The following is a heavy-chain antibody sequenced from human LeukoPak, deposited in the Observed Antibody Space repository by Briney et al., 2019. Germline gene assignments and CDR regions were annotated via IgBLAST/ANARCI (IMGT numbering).Heavy chain of an antibody. D-gene: IGHD3-9*01. CDR3: ARDRGADILTGYSSGDY. V-gene: IGHV3-30-3*01. Sequence: GGSLRLSCAASGFTFSNYSMHWVRQAPGKGLEWVAVISYDGSNKYYADSVKGRFTISRDNSKNTLYLQMNSLRAEDTAFYFCARDRGADILTGYSSGDYCGQGILVTVSS. CDR1: GFTFSNYS. J-gene: IGHJ4*02. CDR2: ISYDGSNK.